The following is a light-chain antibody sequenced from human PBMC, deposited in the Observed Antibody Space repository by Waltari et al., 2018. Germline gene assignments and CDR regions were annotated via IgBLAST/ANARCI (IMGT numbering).Light chain of an antibody. J-gene: IGKJ4*01. CDR3: MQALQTPLT. V-gene: IGKV2-28*01. CDR2: LGS. CDR1: QSLLYSNGYNY. Sequence: DIVMTQSPLSLPVTPGEPASISCRSSQSLLYSNGYNYLDWYLQKPGQSPQLLIYLGSNRASGVPYRFSGSGSGTDFTLKISRVEAEDVGVYYFMQALQTPLTFGGGTKVEIK.